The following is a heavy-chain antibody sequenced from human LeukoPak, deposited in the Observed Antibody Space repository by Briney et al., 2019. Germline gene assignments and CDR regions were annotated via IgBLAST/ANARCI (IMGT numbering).Heavy chain of an antibody. D-gene: IGHD3-10*01. CDR1: GFTFSNYG. CDR3: ARSYYGSGTYPRFDY. J-gene: IGHJ4*02. Sequence: GGSLRLSCAASGFTFSNYGMHWVRQAPGKGLEWMAFIRYDGTNKYYADSVKGRFTFSRDSSKNTLYLQMNSLRAEDTAVYYCARSYYGSGTYPRFDYWGQGTLVTVSS. CDR2: IRYDGTNK. V-gene: IGHV3-30*02.